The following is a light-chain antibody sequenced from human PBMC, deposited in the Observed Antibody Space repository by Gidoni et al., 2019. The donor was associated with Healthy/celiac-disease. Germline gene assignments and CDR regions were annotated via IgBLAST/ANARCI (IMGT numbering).Light chain of an antibody. CDR2: AAS. CDR3: QQSYSTPFT. Sequence: DIQLTQSPSSLSASVGDRVTITCRASQSIISYLNWYQQKPGKAPKLLIDAASSLQSGVPSRFSGSGSGTDFTLTISSLQPEDFATYYCQQSYSTPFTFGPGTKVDIK. J-gene: IGKJ3*01. V-gene: IGKV1-39*01. CDR1: QSIISY.